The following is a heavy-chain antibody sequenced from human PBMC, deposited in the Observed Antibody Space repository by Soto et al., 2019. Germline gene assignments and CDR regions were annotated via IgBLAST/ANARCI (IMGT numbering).Heavy chain of an antibody. D-gene: IGHD1-26*01. J-gene: IGHJ2*01. Sequence: QVQLVQSGAEVKKPGASVKVSCKASGYTFTSYAMHWVRQAPGQRLEWMGWINAGNGNTKYSQKFQGRVTITRDTSASTAYMELSSLRSEYTAVYYCARGGSLYWYFDRWGRGTLVTVSS. CDR1: GYTFTSYA. CDR3: ARGGSLYWYFDR. V-gene: IGHV1-3*01. CDR2: INAGNGNT.